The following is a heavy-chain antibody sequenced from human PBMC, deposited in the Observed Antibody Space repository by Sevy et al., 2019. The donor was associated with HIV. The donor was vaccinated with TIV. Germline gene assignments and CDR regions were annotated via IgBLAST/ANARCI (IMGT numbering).Heavy chain of an antibody. J-gene: IGHJ3*02. CDR3: AKESGSYYDFWSGHDAFAI. V-gene: IGHV3-30*18. CDR1: GFNFSSYG. D-gene: IGHD3-3*01. Sequence: GGSLRLSCAASGFNFSSYGMHWVRQAPGKGLEWVAVISYDGSSKYYADSVKGQFTISRDNSKNTVYLQINRLRAEDTAVYYCAKESGSYYDFWSGHDAFAIWGQGTMVTVSS. CDR2: ISYDGSSK.